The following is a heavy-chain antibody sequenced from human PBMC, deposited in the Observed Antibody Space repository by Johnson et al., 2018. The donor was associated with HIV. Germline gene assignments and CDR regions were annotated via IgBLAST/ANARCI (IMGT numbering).Heavy chain of an antibody. CDR2: IWYDGSNK. J-gene: IGHJ3*02. D-gene: IGHD1-1*01. Sequence: QVQLVESGGGVVQPGRSLRLSCAASGFTFSSYGMHWVRQAPGKGLEWVAVIWYDGSNKYYADSVKGRFTISRDNSKNTLYLQMNSLRAEDTAVYYCARLQGTGDAFDIWGQGTMVTVSS. V-gene: IGHV3-33*01. CDR3: ARLQGTGDAFDI. CDR1: GFTFSSYG.